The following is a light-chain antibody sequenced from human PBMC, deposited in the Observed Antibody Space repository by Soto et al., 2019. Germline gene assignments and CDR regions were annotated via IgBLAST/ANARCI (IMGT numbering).Light chain of an antibody. J-gene: IGKJ4*01. CDR2: GAS. V-gene: IGKV3-20*01. CDR3: QQYGSSPRT. Sequence: EIVLTQSPGTLSLSPGERATLSCRASQSVRSSYLAWYQQKPGQAHRLLIYGASSRATGIPDRFSGSGSGTDFTLTISRLEPEDFAVYYCQQYGSSPRTFGGGTKVEIK. CDR1: QSVRSSY.